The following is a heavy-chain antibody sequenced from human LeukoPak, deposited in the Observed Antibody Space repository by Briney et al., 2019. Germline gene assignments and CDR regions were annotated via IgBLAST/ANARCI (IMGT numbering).Heavy chain of an antibody. D-gene: IGHD3-16*02. CDR3: GRVRGRRLRLGALSPLGY. Sequence: ASVKVSCKASGYTFTSYDINCVRQATGHGLEWMGWMNPNSGNTGYAQKFQGRGTVTRNTSISTAYMERSRLSSEDPAVSYCGRVRGRRLRLGALSPLGYWGQGALVTVSS. CDR1: GYTFTSYD. J-gene: IGHJ4*02. CDR2: MNPNSGNT. V-gene: IGHV1-8*01.